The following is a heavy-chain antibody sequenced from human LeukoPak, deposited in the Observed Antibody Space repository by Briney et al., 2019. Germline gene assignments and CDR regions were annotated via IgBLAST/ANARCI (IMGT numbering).Heavy chain of an antibody. V-gene: IGHV1-2*06. J-gene: IGHJ5*02. CDR3: ARDRVAAAHFVSHRGWFDP. D-gene: IGHD6-13*01. CDR1: GYTFTGYY. Sequence: ASVKVSCKASGYTFTGYYMHWVRQAPGQGLEWMGRINPNSGGTNYAQKFQGRVTMTRDTSISTAYMELSRPRSDDTAVYYCARDRVAAAHFVSHRGWFDPWGQGTLVTVSS. CDR2: INPNSGGT.